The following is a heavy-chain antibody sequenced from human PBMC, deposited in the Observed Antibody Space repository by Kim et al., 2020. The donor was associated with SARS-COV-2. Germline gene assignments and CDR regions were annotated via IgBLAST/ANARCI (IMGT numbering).Heavy chain of an antibody. Sequence: SAASVKGRFTISRDDSKSIAYLQMNSLKTEDTAVYYCTRDLVVVPAAPLYWGQGTLVTVSS. CDR3: TRDLVVVPAAPLY. J-gene: IGHJ4*02. V-gene: IGHV3-49*02. D-gene: IGHD2-2*01.